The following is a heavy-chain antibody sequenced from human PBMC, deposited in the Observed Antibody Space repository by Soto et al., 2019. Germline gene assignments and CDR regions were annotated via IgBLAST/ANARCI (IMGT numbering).Heavy chain of an antibody. CDR1: GFTFSSYW. V-gene: IGHV3-74*01. D-gene: IGHD2-21*01. CDR3: ARGVRGAYGLDI. CDR2: INSDGSRT. Sequence: GGSLRLSCAASGFTFSSYWIHWVRQAPGKGLVWVSRINSDGSRTNYADSVKGRFTISIDNAKNTLYLQMNSLRAEETAVYYCARGVRGAYGLDIWGQGTMVTVSS. J-gene: IGHJ3*02.